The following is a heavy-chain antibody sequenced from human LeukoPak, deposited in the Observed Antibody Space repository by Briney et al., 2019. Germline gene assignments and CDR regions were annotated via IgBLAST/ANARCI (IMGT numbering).Heavy chain of an antibody. Sequence: SETLSLTCIVSGGSISNSNYYWGWIRQPPGKGLEWIGTIFYTGSTYYNPSLNNGVTISVDTSKNQFSLKLTSLTAADTTMYYCARHVESGYSSGWYFDFWGQGALVTVSS. D-gene: IGHD6-19*01. CDR1: GGSISNSNYY. CDR3: ARHVESGYSSGWYFDF. V-gene: IGHV4-39*01. CDR2: IFYTGST. J-gene: IGHJ4*02.